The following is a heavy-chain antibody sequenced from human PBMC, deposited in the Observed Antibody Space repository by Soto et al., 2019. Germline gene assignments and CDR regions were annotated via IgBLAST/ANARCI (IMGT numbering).Heavy chain of an antibody. D-gene: IGHD2-21*01. CDR1: GFTFGSRG. J-gene: IGHJ6*02. Sequence: TGGSLRLSCVASGFTFGSRGMHWVRQAPGKGLEWVAVISYDETNEYYVDSVKGRFTISRDNSKSTLYLQMNRLRPEDTAVYKCAKDLRTTISDYGMDVWGQGTTVTVSS. V-gene: IGHV3-30*18. CDR2: ISYDETNE. CDR3: AKDLRTTISDYGMDV.